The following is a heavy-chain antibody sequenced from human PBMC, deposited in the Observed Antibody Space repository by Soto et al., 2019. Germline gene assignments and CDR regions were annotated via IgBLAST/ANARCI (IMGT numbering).Heavy chain of an antibody. V-gene: IGHV3-7*05. CDR2: IKQDGSEK. J-gene: IGHJ6*02. D-gene: IGHD5-12*01. CDR3: AREAWLRFSNDDYYYYYGMDV. CDR1: GFTFSIYW. Sequence: GGSLRLSCAASGFTFSIYWMSWVRQAPGKGLEWVANIKQDGSEKYYVDSVKGRFTISRDNAKNSLYLQMNSLRAEDTAVYYCAREAWLRFSNDDYYYYYGMDVWGQGTTVTVSS.